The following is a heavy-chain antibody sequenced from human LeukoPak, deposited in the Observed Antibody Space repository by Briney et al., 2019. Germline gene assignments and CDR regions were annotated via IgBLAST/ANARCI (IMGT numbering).Heavy chain of an antibody. Sequence: KSSETLSLTCTVSGGSISSGDYYWSWIRQPPGKGLEWIGYIYYSGSTYYNPSLKSRVTISLDTSKNQFSLKLSSVTTADTAVYYCARSVVTLYWYFDLWGRGTLVTVSS. V-gene: IGHV4-30-4*02. D-gene: IGHD4-23*01. J-gene: IGHJ2*01. CDR2: IYYSGST. CDR3: ARSVVTLYWYFDL. CDR1: GGSISSGDYY.